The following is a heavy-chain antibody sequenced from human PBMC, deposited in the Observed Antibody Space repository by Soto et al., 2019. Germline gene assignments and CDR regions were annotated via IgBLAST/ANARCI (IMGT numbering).Heavy chain of an antibody. Sequence: SETLSLTCTVSGGSISSSSYYWGWIRQPPGKGLEWIGSIYYSESTYYNPSLKSRVTISVDTSKNQFSLKLSSVTAADTAVYYCISEGYCTNGVCYPDYWGQGTLVTVSS. CDR2: IYYSEST. CDR3: ISEGYCTNGVCYPDY. CDR1: GGSISSSSYY. D-gene: IGHD2-8*01. V-gene: IGHV4-39*01. J-gene: IGHJ4*02.